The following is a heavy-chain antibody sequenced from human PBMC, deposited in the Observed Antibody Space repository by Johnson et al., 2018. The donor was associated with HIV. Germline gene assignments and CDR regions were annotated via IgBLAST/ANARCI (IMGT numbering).Heavy chain of an antibody. V-gene: IGHV3-30*04. CDR3: ARGGYYDSKPYDAFDV. CDR2: ISYDGNNK. D-gene: IGHD3-22*01. Sequence: QVQLVESGGGAVQPGRSLRLSCAASGFTFSSYPMHWVRQAPGKGLEWVAVISYDGNNKYYADSLKGRFTISRDNSNNTLYLQMNSLRAEDTAVYYCARGGYYDSKPYDAFDVWGQGTMVTVSS. J-gene: IGHJ3*01. CDR1: GFTFSSYP.